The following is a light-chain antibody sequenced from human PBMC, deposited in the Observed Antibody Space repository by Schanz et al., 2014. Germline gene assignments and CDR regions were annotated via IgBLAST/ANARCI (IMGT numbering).Light chain of an antibody. CDR2: GAS. CDR3: QQYNNWPPT. Sequence: ETVMTQSPATVSVSPGERATLSCRASQSVSSNLAWYQQKPGQAPRLLIYGASTRATGIPARFSGSGSGTEFTLTISSLQSEDFAVYYCQQYNNWPPTFGGGTKVEIK. CDR1: QSVSSN. V-gene: IGKV3D-15*01. J-gene: IGKJ4*01.